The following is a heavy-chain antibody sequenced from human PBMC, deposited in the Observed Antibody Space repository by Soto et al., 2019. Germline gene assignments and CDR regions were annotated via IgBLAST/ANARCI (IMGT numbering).Heavy chain of an antibody. V-gene: IGHV3-23*01. CDR1: RFSFSTYA. CDR2: ISGSGSST. CDR3: GKSIRQYGDRVSFDY. D-gene: IGHD4-17*01. J-gene: IGHJ4*02. Sequence: EVQLLESGGGLVQPGGSLRLSCAASRFSFSTYAMSWVRQAPGKGLEWVSSISGSGSSTYYADSVKGRFTISRDNSQNTLYLQMSGLRAEDTAVYYCGKSIRQYGDRVSFDYWGQGSLVTVSS.